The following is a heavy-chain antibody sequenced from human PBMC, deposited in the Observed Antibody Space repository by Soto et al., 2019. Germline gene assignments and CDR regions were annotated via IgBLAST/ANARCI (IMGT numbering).Heavy chain of an antibody. J-gene: IGHJ3*02. CDR3: ATYSNDAFDI. CDR1: GFTFSDYY. V-gene: IGHV3-11*01. Sequence: QGQLVESGGGLVKPGGSLRLTCAASGFTFSDYYMSWIRQAPGKGLEWVSYISSSGSSMYYADSVKGRFTTSRDNAKNSLYLQMNSLRVEDTALYCCATYSNDAFDIWGQGTMVTVSS. D-gene: IGHD4-4*01. CDR2: ISSSGSSM.